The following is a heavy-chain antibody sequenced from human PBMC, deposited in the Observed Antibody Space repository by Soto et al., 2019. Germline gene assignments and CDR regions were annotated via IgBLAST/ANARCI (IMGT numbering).Heavy chain of an antibody. Sequence: SETLSLTCTVSGGSISSSSYYWGWIRQSPGKGLEWIGSFYYSGSTYYSPSLRSRVTISGDTSRKQISLRLSSVTAADTAVYYCARISAASRYMDVWGKGTTVTVSS. CDR1: GGSISSSSYY. J-gene: IGHJ6*03. CDR3: ARISAASRYMDV. CDR2: FYYSGST. V-gene: IGHV4-39*01. D-gene: IGHD6-25*01.